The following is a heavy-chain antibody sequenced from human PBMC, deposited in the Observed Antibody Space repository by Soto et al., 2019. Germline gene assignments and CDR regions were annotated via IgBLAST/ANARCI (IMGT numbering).Heavy chain of an antibody. V-gene: IGHV1-69*13. CDR3: ARDSGAKLSSS. Sequence: SVKVSFKASGGTFSSYRFNWVRQARGQGLEWLGGIVPIYRTADYAQKFQGRVTITADESTRTVYMELSSLKSQDTALYYCARDSGAKLSSSWGQGTLVTV. J-gene: IGHJ4*02. CDR2: IVPIYRTA. D-gene: IGHD6-13*01. CDR1: GGTFSSYR.